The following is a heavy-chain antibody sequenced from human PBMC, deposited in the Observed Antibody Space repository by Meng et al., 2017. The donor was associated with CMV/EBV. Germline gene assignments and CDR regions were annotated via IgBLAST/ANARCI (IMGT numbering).Heavy chain of an antibody. D-gene: IGHD3-3*01. J-gene: IGHJ4*02. CDR1: GSTFSSYW. CDR2: INSDGSST. V-gene: IGHV3-74*01. Sequence: GESLKISCAASGSTFSSYWMHWVRQAPGKGLVWVSRINSDGSSTSYPDSVKGRFTISRDNAKNTLYLQMNSLRAEDTAVYYCARGGPYYDFWSGLLTDYWGQGTLVTVSS. CDR3: ARGGPYYDFWSGLLTDY.